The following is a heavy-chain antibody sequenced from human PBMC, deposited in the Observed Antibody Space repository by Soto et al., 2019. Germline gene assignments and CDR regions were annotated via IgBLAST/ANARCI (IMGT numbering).Heavy chain of an antibody. V-gene: IGHV3-48*03. CDR3: ARGPVVPAATRYNWFDP. D-gene: IGHD2-2*01. J-gene: IGHJ5*02. Sequence: HPGGSLRLSCAASGFTFSSYEMNWVRQAPGKGLEWVSYISSSGSTIYYADSVKGRFTISRDNAKNSLYLQMNSLRAEDTAVYYCARGPVVPAATRYNWFDPWGQGTLVTVSS. CDR1: GFTFSSYE. CDR2: ISSSGSTI.